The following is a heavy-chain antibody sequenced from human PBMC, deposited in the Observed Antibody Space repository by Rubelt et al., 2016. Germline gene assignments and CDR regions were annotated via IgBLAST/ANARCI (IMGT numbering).Heavy chain of an antibody. V-gene: IGHV4-39*07. CDR2: LYTTGNT. D-gene: IGHD3-10*01. Sequence: QLQLQESGPGLVKPSETLSLTCTVSGASISSSNYNWGWVRQPPGKGLEWIANLYTTGNTDYNPSLTSRVTMSVDTSKNQFSLGLGTVTAADTAVYCCAGVGRAGLLGDVWGQGTAVTVSS. J-gene: IGHJ6*02. CDR3: AGVGRAGLLGDV. CDR1: GASISSSNYN.